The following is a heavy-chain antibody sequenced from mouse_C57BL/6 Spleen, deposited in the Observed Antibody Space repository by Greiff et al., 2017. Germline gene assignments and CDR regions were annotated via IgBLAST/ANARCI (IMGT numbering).Heavy chain of an antibody. Sequence: VQLQQSGPELVKPGDSVKISCKASGYSFTGYFMNWVMQSHGKSLEWIGRINPYNGATFYNQKFKGKATLTVDKSSSTAHMELRSLTSEDSAVYYCARGPFITTVVADYFDYWGQGTTLTVSS. V-gene: IGHV1-20*01. J-gene: IGHJ2*01. CDR3: ARGPFITTVVADYFDY. CDR1: GYSFTGYF. CDR2: INPYNGAT. D-gene: IGHD1-1*01.